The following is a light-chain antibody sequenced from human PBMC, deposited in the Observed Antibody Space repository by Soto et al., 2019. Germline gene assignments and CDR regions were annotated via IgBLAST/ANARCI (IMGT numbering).Light chain of an antibody. CDR2: AAS. Sequence: DTQMTQSPLFLSASVGDRVTITCRASQSISSYVNWYQHKPGKAPKLLIYAASRLQSEVPSRFSGSGSGTDFALTISSLQPEDFATYYCQQIYNTPLAFGQGTRLEIK. J-gene: IGKJ5*01. CDR1: QSISSY. CDR3: QQIYNTPLA. V-gene: IGKV1-39*01.